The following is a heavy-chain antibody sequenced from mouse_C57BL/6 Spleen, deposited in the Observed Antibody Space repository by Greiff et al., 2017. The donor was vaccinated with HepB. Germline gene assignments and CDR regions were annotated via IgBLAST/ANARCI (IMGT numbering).Heavy chain of an antibody. CDR3: ASSILSYYFDY. CDR1: GYTFTDYY. V-gene: IGHV1-26*01. CDR2: INPNNGGT. D-gene: IGHD1-1*01. Sequence: VQLKHSGPELVKPGASVKISCKASGYTFTDYYMNWVKQSPGKSLEWIGDINPNNGGTSYNQKFKGKATLTVDKSSSTAYMELRSLTSEDSAVYYCASSILSYYFDYWGQGTTLTVSS. J-gene: IGHJ2*01.